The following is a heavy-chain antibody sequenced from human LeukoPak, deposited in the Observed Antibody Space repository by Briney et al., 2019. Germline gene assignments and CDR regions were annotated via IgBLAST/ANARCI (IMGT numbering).Heavy chain of an antibody. V-gene: IGHV1-18*01. CDR1: GYTFTNYG. J-gene: IGHJ4*02. D-gene: IGHD6-19*01. CDR2: ISAHDGIR. CDR3: ARRSTLYSSGRFYFDY. Sequence: ASVKVSCKASGYTFTNYGITWVRQAPGQGLEWMGWISAHDGIRNCALKHEDRVTMTTDTSTSTAYMELRGLRSDDTAVYYCARRSTLYSSGRFYFDYWGQGTLVTVSS.